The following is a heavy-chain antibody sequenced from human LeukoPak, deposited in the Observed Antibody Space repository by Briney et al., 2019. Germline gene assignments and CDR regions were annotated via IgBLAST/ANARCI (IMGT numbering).Heavy chain of an antibody. V-gene: IGHV3-23*01. CDR2: ISGSGGST. CDR1: GFTFSSYA. J-gene: IGHJ4*02. D-gene: IGHD6-19*01. Sequence: PGGSLRLSCAASGFTFSSYAMSWVRQAPGKGLEWVSAISGSGGSTYYADSVKGRFTISRDNSKNTLYLQMNSLRAEDTAVYYCATDRSGYSSGWYDFVTPSRALSHWGQGTLVTVSS. CDR3: ATDRSGYSSGWYDFVTPSRALSH.